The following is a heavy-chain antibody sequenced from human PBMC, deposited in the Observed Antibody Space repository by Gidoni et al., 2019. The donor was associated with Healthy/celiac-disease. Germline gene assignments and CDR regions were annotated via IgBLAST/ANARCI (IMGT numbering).Heavy chain of an antibody. CDR3: ARQTGYSSGWSLLRHFDY. D-gene: IGHD6-19*01. J-gene: IGHJ4*02. CDR1: GGSISSSSYY. Sequence: QLQLQESGPGLVKPSETLSLPCTVSGGSISSSSYYWGWIRQPPGKGLEWIGSIYYSGSTYYNPSLKSRVTISVDTSKNQFSLKLSSVTAADTAVYYCARQTGYSSGWSLLRHFDYWGQGTLVTVSS. CDR2: IYYSGST. V-gene: IGHV4-39*01.